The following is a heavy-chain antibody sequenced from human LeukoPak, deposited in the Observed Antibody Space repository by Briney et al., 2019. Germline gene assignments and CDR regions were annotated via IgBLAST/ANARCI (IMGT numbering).Heavy chain of an antibody. CDR2: ISWDGGTT. CDR1: GFTFDYYT. D-gene: IGHD3-10*02. J-gene: IGHJ6*04. Sequence: PGGSLRLSCAASGFTFDYYTMHWVRQDPGKGLEWVSLISWDGGTTYYADSVKGRFTISRDNSKNSLYLQMNSLRAEDTAVYYCAELGITMIGGVWGKGTTVTISS. V-gene: IGHV3-43*01. CDR3: AELGITMIGGV.